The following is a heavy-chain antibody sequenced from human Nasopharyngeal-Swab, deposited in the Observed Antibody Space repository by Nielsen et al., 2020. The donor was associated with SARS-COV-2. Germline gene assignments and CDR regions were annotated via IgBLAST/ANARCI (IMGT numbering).Heavy chain of an antibody. D-gene: IGHD6-13*01. CDR3: AKVRSWRLDAFDF. V-gene: IGHV3-23*03. CDR2: IHTDLNNT. Sequence: GGSLRLSCAASGFTFSSYAMSWVRQAPGKGLEWASVIHTDLNNTYYVDSVKGRFTISRDNSKKTLFLQMNSLRVEDTAVYYCAKVRSWRLDAFDFWGQGTLVTVSS. J-gene: IGHJ4*02. CDR1: GFTFSSYA.